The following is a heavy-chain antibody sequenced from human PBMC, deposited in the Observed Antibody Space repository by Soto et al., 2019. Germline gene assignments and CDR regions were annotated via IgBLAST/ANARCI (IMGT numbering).Heavy chain of an antibody. V-gene: IGHV4-31*03. D-gene: IGHD1-26*01. J-gene: IGHJ4*02. Sequence: NLSHTCTVSGGFISRGGYHWCWIRQHPEKGLEWIGYIYYSGSTYYNPSLKSRVTISVDTSKNQFSLKLSSVTAADTAVYYCARVYVGRSYRLDRYFHFWCQGTLVTVSS. CDR1: GGFISRGGYH. CDR3: ARVYVGRSYRLDRYFHF. CDR2: IYYSGST.